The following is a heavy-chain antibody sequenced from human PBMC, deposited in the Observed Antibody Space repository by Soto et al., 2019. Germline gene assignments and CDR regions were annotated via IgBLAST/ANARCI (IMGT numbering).Heavy chain of an antibody. V-gene: IGHV1-18*01. CDR3: ARQYYYDSSGYYYGYYYYGMDV. CDR1: GYTFTSYG. D-gene: IGHD3-22*01. J-gene: IGHJ6*02. Sequence: ASVKVSCKASGYTFTSYGISWVRQAPGQGLEWMGWISAYNGNTNYAQKLQGRVTMTTDTSTSTAYMELRSLRSDDTAVYYCARQYYYDSSGYYYGYYYYGMDVWGQGTTVTVSS. CDR2: ISAYNGNT.